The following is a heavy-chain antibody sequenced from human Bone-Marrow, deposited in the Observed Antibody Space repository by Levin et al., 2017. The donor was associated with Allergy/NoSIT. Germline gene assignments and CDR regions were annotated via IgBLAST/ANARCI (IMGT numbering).Heavy chain of an antibody. CDR1: GFTFSFYA. J-gene: IGHJ4*02. Sequence: SCAASGFTFSFYAMHWVRQAPGKGLEWVAVISSDGTNKYYGDSLRGRVTVSRDNSKNTAYLQMNSLRPDDTSVYYCARDLGRGSPTWQLTWGQGTLVSVS. D-gene: IGHD3-16*01. CDR3: ARDLGRGSPTWQLT. CDR2: ISSDGTNK. V-gene: IGHV3-30-3*01.